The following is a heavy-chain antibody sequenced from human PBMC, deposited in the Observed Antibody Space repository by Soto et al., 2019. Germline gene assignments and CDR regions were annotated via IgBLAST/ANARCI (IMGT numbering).Heavy chain of an antibody. D-gene: IGHD3-9*01. J-gene: IGHJ3*02. V-gene: IGHV4-59*01. Sequence: QVLLQDSGPALVKPSETLSLSCTVSGGSISGYYWSWIRQPPGKRLEWIGYINYSGRTEYNPSLSSRXIMXAXTAKEHFSLNLGSVTAADTAVYYCARYFAWPSGFDIWGQGTMVTVSS. CDR2: INYSGRT. CDR1: GGSISGYY. CDR3: ARYFAWPSGFDI.